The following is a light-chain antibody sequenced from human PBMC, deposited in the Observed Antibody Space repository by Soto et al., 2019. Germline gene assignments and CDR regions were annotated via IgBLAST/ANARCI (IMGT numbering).Light chain of an antibody. CDR3: QHYNDSFPYT. V-gene: IGKV1-5*03. J-gene: IGKJ2*01. CDR1: QSISSW. Sequence: DIQMTQSPSTLSASVGDRVTITCRASQSISSWLAWYQQKPGTAPKLLIYKASTLESGVPSRFSGIRSGTEFTLSVSSLQPDDFATYYCQHYNDSFPYTFGQGTKLEIK. CDR2: KAS.